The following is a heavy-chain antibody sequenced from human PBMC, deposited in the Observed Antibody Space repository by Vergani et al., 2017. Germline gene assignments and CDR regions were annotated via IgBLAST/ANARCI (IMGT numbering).Heavy chain of an antibody. V-gene: IGHV4-59*01. CDR2: IYYSGST. CDR3: ARSRSGSYNY. Sequence: QVQLQESGPGLVKPSETLSLTCTVSGGSISSYYWSWIRQPPGKGLEWIGYIYYSGSTNYNPSLKSRVTISVDTSKNQFSLKLSSVTAADTAVYYGARSRSGSYNYWGQGTLVTVSS. CDR1: GGSISSYY. J-gene: IGHJ4*02. D-gene: IGHD1-26*01.